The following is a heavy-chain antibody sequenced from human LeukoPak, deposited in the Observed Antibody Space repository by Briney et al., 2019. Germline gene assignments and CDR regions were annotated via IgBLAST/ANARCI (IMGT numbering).Heavy chain of an antibody. CDR2: ISGSGGST. CDR3: AKPLPTTVVTRYYFDY. Sequence: GGSLRLSSAASGFTFSSYAMSWVRQAPGKGLEWVSAISGSGGSTYYADSVKGRFTISRDNSKNTLYLQMNSLRAEDTAVYYCAKPLPTTVVTRYYFDYWGQGTLVTVSS. CDR1: GFTFSSYA. V-gene: IGHV3-23*01. D-gene: IGHD4-23*01. J-gene: IGHJ4*02.